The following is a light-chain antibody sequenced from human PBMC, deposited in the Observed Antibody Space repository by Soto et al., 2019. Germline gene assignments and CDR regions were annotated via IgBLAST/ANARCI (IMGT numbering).Light chain of an antibody. Sequence: QSALTQPASVSGSPGQSITISRTGTSSDVGGYNYVSWYQQHPGKAPKLMIYEVSNRPSGVSNRFSGSRSGNTASLTISGLQADDEADYYCSSYTSSNTLGVFGTGTKLTVL. CDR2: EVS. CDR3: SSYTSSNTLGV. V-gene: IGLV2-14*01. J-gene: IGLJ1*01. CDR1: SSDVGGYNY.